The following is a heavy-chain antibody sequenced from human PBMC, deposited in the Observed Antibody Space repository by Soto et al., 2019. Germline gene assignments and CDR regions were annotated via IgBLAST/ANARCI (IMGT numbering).Heavy chain of an antibody. Sequence: QVQLVQSGAEVKKPGASVKVSCKASGYTFTNFGISWVRQAPGQGLEWMGWISAYNGNTNYAQNVQGRGTLTTDTATSTAYMELRSLRSDDTAVYYWARGVTPADYWGQGTLVTVSS. J-gene: IGHJ4*02. CDR1: GYTFTNFG. CDR2: ISAYNGNT. CDR3: ARGVTPADY. D-gene: IGHD2-21*02. V-gene: IGHV1-18*01.